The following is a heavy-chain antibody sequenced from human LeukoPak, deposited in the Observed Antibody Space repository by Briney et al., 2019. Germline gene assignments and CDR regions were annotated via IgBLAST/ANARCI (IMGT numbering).Heavy chain of an antibody. CDR2: ISNSGSTI. V-gene: IGHV3-11*04. Sequence: TPGGSLRLSCAASGFTFSDYYMSWIRQAPGKGLEWVSYISNSGSTIYYADSVKGRFFISRDNAKNSLYLQMNGLRAEDTAVYYCARVLAAAGTWGYWGQGTLVTVSS. CDR1: GFTFSDYY. CDR3: ARVLAAAGTWGY. D-gene: IGHD6-13*01. J-gene: IGHJ4*02.